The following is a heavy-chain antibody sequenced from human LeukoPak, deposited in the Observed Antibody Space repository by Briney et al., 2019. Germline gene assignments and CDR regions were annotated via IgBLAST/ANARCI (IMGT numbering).Heavy chain of an antibody. V-gene: IGHV1-8*01. D-gene: IGHD3-9*01. Sequence: ASLKVSCKASGYTFTSYDINCVRQATGHGLEWMGWMNPNSGNTGYAQKFQGRVTMTRNTSISTAYMELSSLRSEDTAVYYCSTGGYYDIVTGYYYYYGMDVWGQGTTVTVSS. J-gene: IGHJ6*02. CDR1: GYTFTSYD. CDR2: MNPNSGNT. CDR3: STGGYYDIVTGYYYYYGMDV.